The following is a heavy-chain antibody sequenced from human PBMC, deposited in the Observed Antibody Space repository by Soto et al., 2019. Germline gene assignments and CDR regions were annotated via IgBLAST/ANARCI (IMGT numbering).Heavy chain of an antibody. J-gene: IGHJ3*02. CDR3: VKGAYSGYVPPLLGSDDAFDI. CDR2: ISSNGGST. D-gene: IGHD5-12*01. Sequence: GGSLRLSCSASGFTFSSYAMHWVRQAPGKGLEYVSAISSNGGSTYYADSVKGRFTISRDNSKNTLYLQMSSLRAEDTAVYYCVKGAYSGYVPPLLGSDDAFDIWGQGTMVTVSS. CDR1: GFTFSSYA. V-gene: IGHV3-64D*08.